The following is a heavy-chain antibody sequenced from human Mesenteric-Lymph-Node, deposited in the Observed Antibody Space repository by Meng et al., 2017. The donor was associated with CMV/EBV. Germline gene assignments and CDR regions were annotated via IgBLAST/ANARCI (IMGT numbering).Heavy chain of an antibody. CDR2: MNPNSGNT. Sequence: ASVKVSCKASGGTFSSYAISWVRQATGQGLEWMGWMNPNSGNTGYAQKFQGRVTMTRNTSISTAYMELSSLRSEDTAVYYCARAKVVPAAAIDYWGQGTLVTVSS. CDR1: GGTFSSYA. V-gene: IGHV1-8*02. J-gene: IGHJ4*02. CDR3: ARAKVVPAAAIDY. D-gene: IGHD2-2*01.